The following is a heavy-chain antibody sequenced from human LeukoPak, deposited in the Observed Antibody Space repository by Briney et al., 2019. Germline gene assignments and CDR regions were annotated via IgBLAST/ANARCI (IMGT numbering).Heavy chain of an antibody. J-gene: IGHJ4*02. Sequence: SETLSLTCTVSGGSISSYYWSWIRQPPGKGLEWIGYIYYSGSTNYNPSLKSRVTISVDTSKNQFSLKLSPVTAADTAVYYCARVHGYSYGVFDYWGQGTLVTVSS. D-gene: IGHD5-18*01. CDR1: GGSISSYY. CDR2: IYYSGST. CDR3: ARVHGYSYGVFDY. V-gene: IGHV4-59*01.